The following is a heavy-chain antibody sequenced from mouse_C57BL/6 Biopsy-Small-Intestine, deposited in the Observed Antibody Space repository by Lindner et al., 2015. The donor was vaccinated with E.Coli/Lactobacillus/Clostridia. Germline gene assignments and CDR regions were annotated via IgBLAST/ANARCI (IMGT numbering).Heavy chain of an antibody. D-gene: IGHD1-1*01. CDR1: GYAFNSSW. V-gene: IGHV1-82*01. Sequence: VQLQESGPELVKPGASVKISCKASGYAFNSSWMNWVKQRPGKGLEWIGRIYPGDGNTNYNGKFKGKATLTADKSSNTAYMQLSSLTSEDSAVYFCVRWTYYGSSFFDYWGQGTTLTVSA. CDR2: IYPGDGNT. J-gene: IGHJ2*01. CDR3: VRWTYYGSSFFDY.